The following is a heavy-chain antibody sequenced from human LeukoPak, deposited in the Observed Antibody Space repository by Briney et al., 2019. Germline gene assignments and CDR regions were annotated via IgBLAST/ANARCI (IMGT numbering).Heavy chain of an antibody. Sequence: SETLSLTCTVSYGSISDISYYWGWIRQPPGKGLEWIGSIYYSGRTYYNSPLKSRVTISVDTSKNQFSLKVTSVTAADTAVYYCASAYYDILGGHFDYWGQGTLVTVSS. V-gene: IGHV4-39*07. CDR1: YGSISDISYY. J-gene: IGHJ4*02. D-gene: IGHD3-9*01. CDR2: IYYSGRT. CDR3: ASAYYDILGGHFDY.